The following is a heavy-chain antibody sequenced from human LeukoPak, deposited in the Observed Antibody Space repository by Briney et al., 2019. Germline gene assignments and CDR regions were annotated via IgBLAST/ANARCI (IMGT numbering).Heavy chain of an antibody. CDR1: GGSISSYY. Sequence: SETLSLTCTVSGGSISSYYGSWIRQPPGKGLEWIGYIYSSGSTNYNPSLKSRLTISVDASKNQFSLKLTSVTAADTAVYYCARAYYYGSGSYGLDYWGQGTLVTVSS. CDR3: ARAYYYGSGSYGLDY. CDR2: IYSSGST. V-gene: IGHV4-59*01. J-gene: IGHJ4*02. D-gene: IGHD3-10*01.